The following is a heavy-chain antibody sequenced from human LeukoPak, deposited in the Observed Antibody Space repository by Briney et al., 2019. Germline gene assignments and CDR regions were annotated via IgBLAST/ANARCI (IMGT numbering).Heavy chain of an antibody. Sequence: PGGSLRLSCAASGFTFSSYSMNWVRQAPGKGLEWVSSISSSSSYIYYADSVKGRFTISRDNAKNSLYLQMNSLRAEDTAVYYCARVVVVAAKGNWFDLWGQGTLVTVSS. J-gene: IGHJ5*02. D-gene: IGHD2-15*01. CDR3: ARVVVVAAKGNWFDL. V-gene: IGHV3-21*01. CDR2: ISSSSSYI. CDR1: GFTFSSYS.